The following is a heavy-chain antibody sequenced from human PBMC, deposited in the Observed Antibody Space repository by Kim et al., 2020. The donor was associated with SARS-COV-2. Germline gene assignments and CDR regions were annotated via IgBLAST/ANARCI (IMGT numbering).Heavy chain of an antibody. J-gene: IGHJ4*02. CDR3: AKRILRASSFDY. V-gene: IGHV3-23*01. Sequence: YCADSVKGRFTISRDNSKNTRYLQMNGLRAEDTAVDYCAKRILRASSFDYWGQGTLVTFSS. D-gene: IGHD2-15*01.